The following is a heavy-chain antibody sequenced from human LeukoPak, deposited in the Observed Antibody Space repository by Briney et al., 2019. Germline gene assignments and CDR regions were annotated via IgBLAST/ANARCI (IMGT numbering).Heavy chain of an antibody. CDR1: GGSISSYY. CDR2: IYYSGST. D-gene: IGHD6-6*01. V-gene: IGHV4-59*01. J-gene: IGHJ4*02. Sequence: PSETLSLTCTVSGGSISSYYWSWIRQPPGKGLEWIGYIYYSGSTNYNPSLKSRVTISVDTSKNQFSLKLSSVPAADTAVYYCTYSSSPSGGNFDYWGQGTLVTVSS. CDR3: TYSSSPSGGNFDY.